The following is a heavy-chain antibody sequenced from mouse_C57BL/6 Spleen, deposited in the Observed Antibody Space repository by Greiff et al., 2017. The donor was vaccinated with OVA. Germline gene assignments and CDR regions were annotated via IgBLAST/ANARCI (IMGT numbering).Heavy chain of an antibody. CDR2: INPSNGGT. V-gene: IGHV1-53*01. J-gene: IGHJ2*01. D-gene: IGHD2-4*01. CDR1: GYTFTSYW. Sequence: QVQLQQPGTELVKPGASVKLSCKASGYTFTSYWMHWVKQRPGQGLEWIGNINPSNGGTNYNEKFKSKATLTVDKSSSTAYMQHSSLTSEDSAVYYGARGDDYDGPLFDYWGQGTTLTVSS. CDR3: ARGDDYDGPLFDY.